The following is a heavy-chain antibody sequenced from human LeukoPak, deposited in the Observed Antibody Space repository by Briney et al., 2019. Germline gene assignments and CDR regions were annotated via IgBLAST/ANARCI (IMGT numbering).Heavy chain of an antibody. CDR3: ARLSYDILTGSPDGFDP. V-gene: IGHV1-2*02. CDR1: GYTFTVYY. Sequence: ASVRVSCKASGYTFTVYYIHWVRHAPGQGLEWMGWINPNSGGTTYSQKFQGRVTMTRDTSISTAYMELSRLRSDDTAVYYCARLSYDILTGSPDGFDPWGQGTLVTVSS. CDR2: INPNSGGT. D-gene: IGHD3-9*01. J-gene: IGHJ5*02.